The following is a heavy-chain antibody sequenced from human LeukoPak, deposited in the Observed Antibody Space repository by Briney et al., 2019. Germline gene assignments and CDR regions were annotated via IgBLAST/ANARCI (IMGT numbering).Heavy chain of an antibody. Sequence: GGSLRLSCTVSGFTVSSDSMSWVRQAPGKGLEWVSVISNSGGNTYYADSVKGRFTISRDNSKNTLYLQMNSLRAEDTAVYYCAKGAFFDYWGQGTLVTVSS. J-gene: IGHJ4*02. CDR3: AKGAFFDY. CDR2: ISNSGGNT. CDR1: GFTVSSDS. V-gene: IGHV3-23*01.